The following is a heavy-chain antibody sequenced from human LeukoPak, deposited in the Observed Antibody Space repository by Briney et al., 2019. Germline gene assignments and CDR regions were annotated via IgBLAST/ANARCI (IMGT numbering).Heavy chain of an antibody. CDR1: GFTFSDFY. V-gene: IGHV3-11*01. Sequence: GGSLRLSCAASGFTFSDFYMTWIRQAPGKGLEWVSYSSNGGSTIYYADSVKGRFTISRDNAKNSLYLQMNSLRAEDTAVYYCARASYYYDSSGYYYGPWGQGTLVTVSS. CDR3: ARASYYYDSSGYYYGP. D-gene: IGHD3-22*01. J-gene: IGHJ5*02. CDR2: SSNGGSTI.